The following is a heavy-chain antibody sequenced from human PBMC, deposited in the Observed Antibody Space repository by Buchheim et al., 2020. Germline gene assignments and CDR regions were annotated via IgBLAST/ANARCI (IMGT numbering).Heavy chain of an antibody. Sequence: EVQLVESGGGLVQPGGSLRLSCAASGFTFSSYWMSWVRQAPGKGLEWVANIKDEGSEKNYVDSVKGRFTISRGNAKNSLYLQMNSLRAEDTAVYYCARGPYYHYYGMDVWGQGTT. CDR3: ARGPYYHYYGMDV. CDR1: GFTFSSYW. V-gene: IGHV3-7*01. J-gene: IGHJ6*02. CDR2: IKDEGSEK.